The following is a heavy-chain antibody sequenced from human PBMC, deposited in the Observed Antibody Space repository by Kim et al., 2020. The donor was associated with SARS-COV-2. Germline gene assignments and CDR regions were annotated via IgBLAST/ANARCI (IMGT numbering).Heavy chain of an antibody. Sequence: ASVKVSCKASGYTFTSYAMHWVRQAPGQRLEWMGWINAGNGNTKYSQKFQGRVTITRDTSASTAYMQLSSLRSEDTAVYYCARVGIAAADLLYYFDYWGQGTLVTVSS. J-gene: IGHJ4*02. CDR2: INAGNGNT. D-gene: IGHD6-13*01. CDR3: ARVGIAAADLLYYFDY. CDR1: GYTFTSYA. V-gene: IGHV1-3*01.